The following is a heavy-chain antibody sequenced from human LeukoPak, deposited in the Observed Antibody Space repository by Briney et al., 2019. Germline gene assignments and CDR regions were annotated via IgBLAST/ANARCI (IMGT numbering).Heavy chain of an antibody. D-gene: IGHD3-9*01. Sequence: GASVKVSCKASGYTFTSYAMHWVRQAPGQRLEWMGWINAGNGNTKYSQKFQGRVTITRDTSASTAYMELSSLRSEDTAVYYCARVAGILTGYHSPNFGYWGQGTLVTVSS. CDR3: ARVAGILTGYHSPNFGY. CDR2: INAGNGNT. CDR1: GYTFTSYA. J-gene: IGHJ4*02. V-gene: IGHV1-3*01.